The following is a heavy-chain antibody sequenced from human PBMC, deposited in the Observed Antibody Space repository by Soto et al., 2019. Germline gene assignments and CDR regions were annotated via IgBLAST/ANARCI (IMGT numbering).Heavy chain of an antibody. D-gene: IGHD5-12*01. CDR3: ARLVNYDSPWFDY. CDR2: IKYDGSEK. CDR1: GFSFSSSG. Sequence: GGSLRLSCVASGFSFSSSGMTWVRQAPGKGLEWVANIKYDGSEKYYVDSIKGRFTVSRDNAKNSLSLQMNSLRAEDTAVYYCARLVNYDSPWFDYWGQGTLLTVSS. J-gene: IGHJ4*02. V-gene: IGHV3-7*05.